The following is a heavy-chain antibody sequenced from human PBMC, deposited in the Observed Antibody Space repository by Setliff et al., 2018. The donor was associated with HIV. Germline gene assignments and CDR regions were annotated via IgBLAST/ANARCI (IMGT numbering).Heavy chain of an antibody. V-gene: IGHV4-38-2*01. CDR3: ARGSGRFCSGGRCSAFDY. D-gene: IGHD2-15*01. CDR1: GFSINSGYY. J-gene: IGHJ4*02. Sequence: PSETLSLTCAVSGFSINSGYYWGWIRQPPGKGLEWIGSIYQTGTTYYNPSLKGRVTISVDTSQNQFSLRLSSVTAADTAVYYCARGSGRFCSGGRCSAFDYWGQGTLVTVSS. CDR2: IYQTGTT.